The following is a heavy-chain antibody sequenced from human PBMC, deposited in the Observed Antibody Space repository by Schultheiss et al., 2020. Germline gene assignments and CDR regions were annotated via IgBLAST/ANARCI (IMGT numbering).Heavy chain of an antibody. V-gene: IGHV3-53*01. CDR1: SGSISSSNW. CDR3: ARDIIMATLYYYYGMDV. J-gene: IGHJ6*02. Sequence: ETLSLTCAVSSGSISSSNWWSWVRQPPGKGLEWVSGINWSGGSTDYADSVKGRFTISRDNSKNTLYLQMSSLRAEDTAVYYCARDIIMATLYYYYGMDVWGQGTTVTVSS. D-gene: IGHD3-10*01. CDR2: INWSGGST.